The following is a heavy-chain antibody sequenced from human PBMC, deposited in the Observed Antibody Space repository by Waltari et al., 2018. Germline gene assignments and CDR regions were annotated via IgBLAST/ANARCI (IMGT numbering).Heavy chain of an antibody. V-gene: IGHV4-34*01. CDR3: ARGVEGIAAAGYYFDY. J-gene: IGHJ4*02. D-gene: IGHD6-13*01. CDR1: GGSFSGYY. CDR2: INHSGST. Sequence: QVQLQQWGEGLLKPSETLSLTCAVYGGSFSGYYWSWIRQPPGKGLEWIGEINHSGSTNCHPSLKSRSTISVDTSKNHFSLTLSSVTAADPAVYYCARGVEGIAAAGYYFDYWGPGTLVPVSS.